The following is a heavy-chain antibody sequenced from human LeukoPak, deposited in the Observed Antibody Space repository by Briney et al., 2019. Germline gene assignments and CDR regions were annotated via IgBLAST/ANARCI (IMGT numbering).Heavy chain of an antibody. D-gene: IGHD1-26*01. CDR3: ARSGSYYRHYYYYYGMDV. CDR1: GYTFTSYG. V-gene: IGHV1-18*01. CDR2: ISAYNGNT. Sequence: GASVKVSCKASGYTFTSYGISWVRQAPGQGLEWMGWISAYNGNTNYAQKLQGRVTMTTDTSTSTAYMELRSLRSDDTAVYYCARSGSYYRHYYYYYGMDVWGQGTTVTVSS. J-gene: IGHJ6*02.